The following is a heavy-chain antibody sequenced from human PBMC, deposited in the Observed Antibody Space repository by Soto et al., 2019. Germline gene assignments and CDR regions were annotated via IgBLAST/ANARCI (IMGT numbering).Heavy chain of an antibody. CDR2: IYNSETT. CDR3: AGRASSGSTQFFLH. CDR1: SGSISSRKW. V-gene: IGHV4-4*02. Sequence: PSETLSLTCVVSSGSISSRKWWSWVRQPPGKGLEWIGEIYNSETTNYNPSLKSRVTISVDESKNQFSLKLSSVTAADTAVYYCAGRASSGSTQFFLHWGQGTLVTVSS. D-gene: IGHD6-19*01. J-gene: IGHJ1*01.